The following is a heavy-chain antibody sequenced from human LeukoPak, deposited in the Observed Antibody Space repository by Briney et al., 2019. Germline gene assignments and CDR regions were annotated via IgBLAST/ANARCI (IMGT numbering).Heavy chain of an antibody. CDR1: GGTFSSYA. V-gene: IGHV1-69*05. Sequence: ASVKVSCKASGGTFSSYAISWVRQAPGQGLEWMGGIIPIFGTANYAQKFQGRVTITTDESTSTAYMELSSLRSEDTAVYYCARDLSGMVRGNYYYYYMDVWGKGTTVTVSS. D-gene: IGHD3-10*01. J-gene: IGHJ6*03. CDR2: IIPIFGTA. CDR3: ARDLSGMVRGNYYYYYMDV.